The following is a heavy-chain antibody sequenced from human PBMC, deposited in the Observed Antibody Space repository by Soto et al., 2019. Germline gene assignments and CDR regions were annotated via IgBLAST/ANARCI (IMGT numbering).Heavy chain of an antibody. V-gene: IGHV3-30-3*01. J-gene: IGHJ4*02. CDR2: ISYDGSNK. CDR3: ARAGFNYYFDY. CDR1: GFTFSNYA. Sequence: QVQVVESGGGVVQPGRSLSLSGAASGFTFSNYAMHWVRQAPGKGLEWVAVISYDGSNKYYADSVKGRLTISRDNSKTTVYLQLNSLRAEDTAVYFCARAGFNYYFDYWGLGTLVTVSS.